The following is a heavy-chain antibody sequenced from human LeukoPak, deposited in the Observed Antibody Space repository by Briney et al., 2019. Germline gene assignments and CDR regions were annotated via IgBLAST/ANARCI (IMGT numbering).Heavy chain of an antibody. CDR2: IKQDGSEK. CDR1: GFTFSSYW. CDR3: ARDCSGGSCYDRDNFAIREEDR. Sequence: GGSLRLSCAASGFTFSSYWMSWVRQAPGKGLEWVANIKQDGSEKYYVDSVKGRFTISRDNAKNSLYLQMNSLRAEDTAVYYCARDCSGGSCYDRDNFAIREEDRWGQGTLVTVSS. J-gene: IGHJ5*02. D-gene: IGHD2-15*01. V-gene: IGHV3-7*01.